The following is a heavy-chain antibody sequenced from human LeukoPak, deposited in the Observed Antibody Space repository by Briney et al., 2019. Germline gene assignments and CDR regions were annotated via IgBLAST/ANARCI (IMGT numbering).Heavy chain of an antibody. CDR2: ISGSGGST. V-gene: IGHV3-23*01. J-gene: IGHJ4*02. D-gene: IGHD4-23*01. CDR3: AKVFIRWRPPHFDY. CDR1: GFTLTSYA. Sequence: GGSLRLSCAASGFTLTSYAISWVRQAPGKGLEWVSAISGSGGSTYYADSVKGRFTLSRDNSKNTLYLQMNSLRAEDTAVYYCAKVFIRWRPPHFDYWGQGTLVTVSS.